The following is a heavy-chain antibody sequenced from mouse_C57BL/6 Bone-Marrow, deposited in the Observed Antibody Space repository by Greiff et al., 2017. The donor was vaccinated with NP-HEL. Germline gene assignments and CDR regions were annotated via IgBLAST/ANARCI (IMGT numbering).Heavy chain of an antibody. CDR1: GYTFTSYG. D-gene: IGHD1-1*01. J-gene: IGHJ2*01. CDR2: IYPRSGNT. V-gene: IGHV1-81*01. Sequence: VKLQESGAELARPGASVKLSCKASGYTFTSYGISWVKQRTGQGLEWIGEIYPRSGNTYYNEKFKGKATLTADKSSSTAYMELRSLTSEDSAVYFCARDYYGSIYYFDYWGQGTTLTVSS. CDR3: ARDYYGSIYYFDY.